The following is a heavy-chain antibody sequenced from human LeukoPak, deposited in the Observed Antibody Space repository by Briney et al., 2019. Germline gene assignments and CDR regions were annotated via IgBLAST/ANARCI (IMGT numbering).Heavy chain of an antibody. V-gene: IGHV1-2*06. CDR1: GYTFTGYY. Sequence: ASVKVSCKASGYTFTGYYMHWVRQAPGQGLEWMGRINPNSGGTNYAQKFQGRVTMTRDTSISTAYMELSRLRSDDTAVYYCARDLEPERTYYDFWSGYYMGYWGQGTLVTVSP. CDR3: ARDLEPERTYYDFWSGYYMGY. CDR2: INPNSGGT. D-gene: IGHD3-3*01. J-gene: IGHJ4*02.